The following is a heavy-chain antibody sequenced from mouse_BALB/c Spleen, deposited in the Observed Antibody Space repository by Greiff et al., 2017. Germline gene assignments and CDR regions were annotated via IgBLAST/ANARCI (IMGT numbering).Heavy chain of an antibody. CDR1: GFAFSSYD. CDR2: ISSGGGST. V-gene: IGHV5-12-1*01. CDR3: ARHTGTAPFAY. J-gene: IGHJ3*01. Sequence: EVKLMESGGGLVKPGGSLKLSCAASGFAFSSYDMSWVRQTPEKRLEWVAYISSGGGSTYYPDTVKGRFTISRDNAKNTLYLQMSSLKSEDTAMYYCARHTGTAPFAYWGQGTLVTVSA. D-gene: IGHD4-1*01.